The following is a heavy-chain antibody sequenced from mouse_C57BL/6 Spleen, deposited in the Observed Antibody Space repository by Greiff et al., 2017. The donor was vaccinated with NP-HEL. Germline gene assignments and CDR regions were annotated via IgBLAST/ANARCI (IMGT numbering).Heavy chain of an antibody. D-gene: IGHD2-5*01. J-gene: IGHJ2*01. CDR2: INPSTGGT. V-gene: IGHV1-42*01. Sequence: EVKLVESGPELVKPGASVKISCKASGYSFTGYYMNWVKQSPEKSLEWIGEINPSTGGTTYNQKFKAKATLTVDKSSSTAYMQLKSLTSEDSAVYYCARRGSNYDGVYWGQGTTLTVSS. CDR3: ARRGSNYDGVY. CDR1: GYSFTGYY.